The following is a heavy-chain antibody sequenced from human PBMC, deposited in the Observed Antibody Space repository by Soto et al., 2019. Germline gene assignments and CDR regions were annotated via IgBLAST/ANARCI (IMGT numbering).Heavy chain of an antibody. D-gene: IGHD3-10*01. J-gene: IGHJ4*02. CDR2: INHSGST. Sequence: QVQLQQWGAGLLKPSETLSLTCAVYGGSFSGYYWSWIRQPPGKGLEWIGEINHSGSTNYNPSLKSRVTISVDTSKNQFSLKLSSVTAADTAVYYCASRYGSGRPKVHFDYWGQGTLVTVSS. V-gene: IGHV4-34*01. CDR3: ASRYGSGRPKVHFDY. CDR1: GGSFSGYY.